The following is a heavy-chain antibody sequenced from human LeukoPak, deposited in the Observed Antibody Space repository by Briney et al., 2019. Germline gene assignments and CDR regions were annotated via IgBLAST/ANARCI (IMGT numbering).Heavy chain of an antibody. V-gene: IGHV3-30*18. D-gene: IGHD2-2*01. CDR3: AKASCSSISCSYFDY. Sequence: PGGSLRLSCAASGFTFSSYAMHWARQAPGKGPEWVAVISYDGSNKYYVDSVKGRFTISRDNSKNTLYVQMNSLRAEDTAVYYCAKASCSSISCSYFDYWGQGTLVTVSS. CDR2: ISYDGSNK. CDR1: GFTFSSYA. J-gene: IGHJ4*02.